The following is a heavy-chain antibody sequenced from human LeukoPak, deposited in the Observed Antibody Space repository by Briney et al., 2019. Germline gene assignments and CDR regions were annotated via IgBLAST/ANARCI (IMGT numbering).Heavy chain of an antibody. CDR2: ISYDGSKK. Sequence: GGSLRLSCAASGFTFSTYAMHWVRQAPGKGLEWVAVISYDGSKKYYADSVKGRFTISRVNSQHTLYLQMDSLRPEDTAVYYCMREYRTSSGADCWGQGTLVTVSS. D-gene: IGHD6-6*01. CDR1: GFTFSTYA. J-gene: IGHJ4*02. V-gene: IGHV3-30*01. CDR3: MREYRTSSGADC.